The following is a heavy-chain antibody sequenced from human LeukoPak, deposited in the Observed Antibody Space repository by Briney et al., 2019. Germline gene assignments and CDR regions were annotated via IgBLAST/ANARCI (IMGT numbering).Heavy chain of an antibody. V-gene: IGHV4-59*01. J-gene: IGHJ6*03. CDR3: ARNQEYSSSWHYYYYMDV. CDR1: GGSISSYY. CDR2: IYYSGST. Sequence: SETLSLTCTVSGGSISSYYWSWIRQPPGKGLEWIGYIYYSGSTNYNPSLRSRVTISVDTSKNQFSLKLSSVTAADTAVYYCARNQEYSSSWHYYYYMDVWGKGTTVTVSS. D-gene: IGHD6-13*01.